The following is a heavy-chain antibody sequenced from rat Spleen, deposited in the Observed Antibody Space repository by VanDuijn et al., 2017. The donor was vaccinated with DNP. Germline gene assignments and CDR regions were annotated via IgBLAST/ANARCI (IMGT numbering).Heavy chain of an antibody. CDR2: INSVGST. J-gene: IGHJ2*01. Sequence: EVQLQESGPGLVKPSQPLSLTCSVTGSSITSNYWGWIRKFPGDKLEWMGYINSVGSTNYNPSLKSRISIARDTSKNQVFLQVTSVTTEDTATYYCARWVWYFDYWGQGIIVTVSS. CDR1: GSSITSNY. D-gene: IGHD1-7*01. V-gene: IGHV3-3*01. CDR3: ARWVWYFDY.